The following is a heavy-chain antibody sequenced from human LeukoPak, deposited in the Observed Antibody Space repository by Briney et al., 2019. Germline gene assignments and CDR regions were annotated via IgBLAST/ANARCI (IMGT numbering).Heavy chain of an antibody. CDR1: GGSISSYH. J-gene: IGHJ5*02. CDR2: ISASGST. CDR3: ATDISWFDP. Sequence: PSETLSLTCTVSGGSISSYHWSWIRQPAGKGLEWIGRISASGSTNYAPSLRSRVTMSVDTSKNQFSLKLNSVTAAGTAVYYCATDISWFDPWGRGTLVTVSS. V-gene: IGHV4-4*07.